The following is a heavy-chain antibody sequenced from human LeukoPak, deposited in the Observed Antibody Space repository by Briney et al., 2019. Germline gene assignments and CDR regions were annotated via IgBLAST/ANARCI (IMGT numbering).Heavy chain of an antibody. D-gene: IGHD3-3*01. CDR3: ARGQHYDFWSGYDAGWFDP. Sequence: GGSLRLSCAASGFTFDDYGMSWVCQAPGKGLEWVSGINWNGGSTGYADSVKGRFTISRDNAKNSLFLQMNSLRAEDTALYYCARGQHYDFWSGYDAGWFDPWGQGTLVTVSA. J-gene: IGHJ5*02. CDR1: GFTFDDYG. V-gene: IGHV3-20*04. CDR2: INWNGGST.